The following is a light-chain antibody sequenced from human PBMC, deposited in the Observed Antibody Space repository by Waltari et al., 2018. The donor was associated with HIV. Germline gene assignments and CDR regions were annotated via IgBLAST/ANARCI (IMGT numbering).Light chain of an antibody. J-gene: IGLJ1*01. Sequence: QSALTQPASVSASPGQSLTISCTGTSSDVGGCNYVAWYQQHPGKAPKLMIYYVSKRPSGVSNLFSGSKSGNTASLTISGLQAEDEADYYCCSYAGSSISYVFGTGTKVTVL. V-gene: IGLV2-23*02. CDR2: YVS. CDR3: CSYAGSSISYV. CDR1: SSDVGGCNY.